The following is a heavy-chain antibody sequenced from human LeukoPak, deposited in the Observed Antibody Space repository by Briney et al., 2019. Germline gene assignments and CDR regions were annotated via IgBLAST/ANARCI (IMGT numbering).Heavy chain of an antibody. CDR3: AREDYGSGSYPP. J-gene: IGHJ5*02. CDR2: VNYSGNT. Sequence: SETLSLTCAVYGGSFSPYYWTRIRQPPGKGLEWIGEVNYSGNTNYSPSLKSRVTISVDTSKNQFSLKLSSVTAADTAVYYCAREDYGSGSYPPWGQGTLVTVSS. CDR1: GGSFSPYY. D-gene: IGHD3-10*01. V-gene: IGHV4-34*01.